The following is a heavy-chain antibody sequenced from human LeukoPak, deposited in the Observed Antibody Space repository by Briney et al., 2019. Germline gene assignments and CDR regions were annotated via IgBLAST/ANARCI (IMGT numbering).Heavy chain of an antibody. V-gene: IGHV3-74*01. D-gene: IGHD5-24*01. CDR1: GFSFTSYW. CDR2: INSAGSSA. CDR3: ARDVWGDRDGFFDN. Sequence: PGGSLRLSCAASGFSFTSYWMHWVRHVPGKGPMWVARINSAGSSASYGGSVQGRFTISRDNAKNTLYLQMSSLRVEDTGVYYCARDVWGDRDGFFDNWGQGTLVTVAS. J-gene: IGHJ4*02.